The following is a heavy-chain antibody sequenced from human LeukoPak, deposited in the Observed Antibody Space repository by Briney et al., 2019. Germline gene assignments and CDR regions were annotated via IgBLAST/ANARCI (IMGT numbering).Heavy chain of an antibody. CDR2: INPTGGNT. J-gene: IGHJ5*02. CDR3: ARYLRIPGIAAAGP. V-gene: IGHV1-46*01. D-gene: IGHD6-13*01. CDR1: GYTFTSYY. Sequence: GASVKVSCKASGYTFTSYYMHWVRQAPGQGLEWMGIINPTGGNTNYAQKFQGRVTMTRDTSTSTVYMELSSLRSEDTAVYYCARYLRIPGIAAAGPWGQGTLVTVSS.